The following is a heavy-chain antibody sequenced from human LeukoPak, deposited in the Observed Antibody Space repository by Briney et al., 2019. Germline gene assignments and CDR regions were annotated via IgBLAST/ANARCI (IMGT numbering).Heavy chain of an antibody. CDR2: MKPNSGKT. CDR1: GYTFTSYD. D-gene: IGHD3-3*01. CDR3: AGAGYDFWSGYYKGFDP. V-gene: IGHV1-8*03. J-gene: IGHJ5*02. Sequence: ASVKVSCKASGYTFTSYDIHRVRQATGQGLEWMGWMKPNSGKTGYAQKFQGRVTITRNTSISTAYMELSSLRSEDTAVYYCAGAGYDFWSGYYKGFDPWGQGTLVTVSS.